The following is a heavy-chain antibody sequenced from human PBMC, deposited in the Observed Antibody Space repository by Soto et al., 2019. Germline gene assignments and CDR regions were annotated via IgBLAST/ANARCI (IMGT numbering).Heavy chain of an antibody. V-gene: IGHV3-66*04. CDR2: IYSSGGT. J-gene: IGHJ4*02. D-gene: IGHD3-10*01. Sequence: GGSLRLSCAASGFTVSSNYMSWVRLAPGRGLEWVSIIYSSGGTYYADSVKDRFTISRDNSRNTLYLQILGLRAEDSAVYYCARHLTNGYGSLFRFDFWGPGSLVTVSS. CDR1: GFTVSSNY. CDR3: ARHLTNGYGSLFRFDF.